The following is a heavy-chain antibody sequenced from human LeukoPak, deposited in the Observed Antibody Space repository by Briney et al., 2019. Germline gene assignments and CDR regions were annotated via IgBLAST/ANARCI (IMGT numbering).Heavy chain of an antibody. D-gene: IGHD4-23*01. CDR3: ADSANYGGNSGYFDY. J-gene: IGHJ4*02. CDR2: MFYSGST. CDR1: GGSISSGDYY. Sequence: SETLSLTCTVSGGSISSGDYYWSWIRQPPGKGLEWIGSMFYSGSTYYNPSLKSRVTISVDTSKNQFSLKLSSVTAADTAVYYCADSANYGGNSGYFDYWGQGTLVTVSS. V-gene: IGHV4-39*01.